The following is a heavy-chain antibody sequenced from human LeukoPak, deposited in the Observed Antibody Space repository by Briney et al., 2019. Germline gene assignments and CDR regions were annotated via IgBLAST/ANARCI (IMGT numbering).Heavy chain of an antibody. Sequence: PSETLSLTCTVSGGSISGYYWNWISQPPGKGLEWLGYIHSSGNTRYNPSLRSRVTMSVDTSMNQFSLKLDSVTAADTAVYYCGRAGRYCSGGSGYGENWFDLRGQGTLVTVSS. J-gene: IGHJ5*02. CDR3: GRAGRYCSGGSGYGENWFDL. CDR2: IHSSGNT. V-gene: IGHV4-59*13. D-gene: IGHD2-15*01. CDR1: GGSISGYY.